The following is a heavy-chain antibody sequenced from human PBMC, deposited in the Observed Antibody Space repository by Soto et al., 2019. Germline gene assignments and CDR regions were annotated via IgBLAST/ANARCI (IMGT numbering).Heavy chain of an antibody. Sequence: GGSLRLSCAASGFTFSSYSMNWVRQAPGKGLEWVSSISSSSSYIYYTDSVKGRFTISRDNAKNSLYLQMNSLRAEDTAVYYFARVIVTDYDFWSGYLNVWGQGTTVTVSS. V-gene: IGHV3-21*04. J-gene: IGHJ6*02. CDR3: ARVIVTDYDFWSGYLNV. D-gene: IGHD3-3*01. CDR1: GFTFSSYS. CDR2: ISSSSSYI.